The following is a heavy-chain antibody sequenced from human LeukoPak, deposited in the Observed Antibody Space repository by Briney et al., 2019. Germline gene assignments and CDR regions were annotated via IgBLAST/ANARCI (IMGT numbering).Heavy chain of an antibody. CDR3: ARSYSNYDYYYYYMDV. Sequence: ASVTVSCKASGGTFSIYAISWVRQAPGQGLEWMGRIIPIFGTANYAQKFQGRVTITADKSTSTAYMELSSLRSEDTAVYYCARSYSNYDYYYYYMDVWGKGTTVTVSS. D-gene: IGHD4-11*01. V-gene: IGHV1-69*06. J-gene: IGHJ6*03. CDR1: GGTFSIYA. CDR2: IIPIFGTA.